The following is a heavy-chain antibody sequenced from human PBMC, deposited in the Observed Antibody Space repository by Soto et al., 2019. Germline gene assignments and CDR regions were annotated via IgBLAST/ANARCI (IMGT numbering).Heavy chain of an antibody. Sequence: EVQLVESGGGLVQPGGSLRLSCAASGFTFSSYWMHWVRQVPGKGLLWVSRIDEYGNTINYADSVKGRFTISRDNARNTLYLEMNSLRAKATALYYCTRDIGGKGAYWGPGTLVTVSS. D-gene: IGHD3-10*01. CDR1: GFTFSSYW. CDR2: IDEYGNTI. CDR3: TRDIGGKGAY. V-gene: IGHV3-74*01. J-gene: IGHJ4*02.